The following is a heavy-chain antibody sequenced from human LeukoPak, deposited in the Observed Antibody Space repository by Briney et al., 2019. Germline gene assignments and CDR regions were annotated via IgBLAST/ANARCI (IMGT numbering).Heavy chain of an antibody. V-gene: IGHV1-46*01. CDR2: INPSGGST. CDR3: ARVESWEHSGSSQDAFDI. Sequence: GASVKVSCKASGYTFTCYYMHWVRQAPGQGLEWMGIINPSGGSTSYAQKFQGRVTMTRDMSTSTVYMELSSLRSEDTAVYYCARVESWEHSGSSQDAFDIWGQGTMVTVSS. D-gene: IGHD1-26*01. CDR1: GYTFTCYY. J-gene: IGHJ3*02.